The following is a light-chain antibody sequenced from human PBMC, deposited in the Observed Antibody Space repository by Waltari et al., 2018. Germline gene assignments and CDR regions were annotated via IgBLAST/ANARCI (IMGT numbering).Light chain of an antibody. V-gene: IGLV3-25*03. CDR3: QSGDSSGNVV. Sequence: WCQEKPGQAAVLGVDKDSERPSESTGRFSGSSSGTRVTLTIGGVQAEDGAGYYCQSGDSSGNVVFGGGTKLTVL. J-gene: IGLJ2*01. CDR2: KDS.